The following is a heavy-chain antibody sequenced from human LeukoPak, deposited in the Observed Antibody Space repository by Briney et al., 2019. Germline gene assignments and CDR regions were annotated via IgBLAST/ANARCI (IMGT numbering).Heavy chain of an antibody. J-gene: IGHJ4*02. Sequence: PGRCLRLSCTASGFTFGDYAMSWFRQAPGKGLEWVGFIRSKAYGGTTEYGASVKGRFTISRDDSKSIAYLQMNSLKTEDTAVYYCTRPIRYCSGGSCYYDYWGQGTLVTVSS. CDR3: TRPIRYCSGGSCYYDY. CDR1: GFTFGDYA. CDR2: IRSKAYGGTT. D-gene: IGHD2-15*01. V-gene: IGHV3-49*03.